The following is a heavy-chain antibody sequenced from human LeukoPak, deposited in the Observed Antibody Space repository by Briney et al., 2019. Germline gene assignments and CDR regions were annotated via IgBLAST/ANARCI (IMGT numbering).Heavy chain of an antibody. CDR2: IWYDGNNK. V-gene: IGHV3-33*06. Sequence: PGRSLRLSCAASGFTFSGYGMHWVRQAPDKGLEWVASIWYDGNNKYYADSVKGRFTISRDNSKNTLYLQMNSLRVEDTAVYYCAKDWGYTTMVSYYFGYWGQGALVTVSS. CDR3: AKDWGYTTMVSYYFGY. CDR1: GFTFSGYG. D-gene: IGHD5-18*01. J-gene: IGHJ4*02.